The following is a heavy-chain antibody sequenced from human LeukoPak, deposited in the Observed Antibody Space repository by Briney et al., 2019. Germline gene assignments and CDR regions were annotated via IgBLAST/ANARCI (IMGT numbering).Heavy chain of an antibody. J-gene: IGHJ2*01. CDR2: INPNSGGT. Sequence: ASVKVSCKASGYTFTGYYIHWVRQAPGQGLEWMGWINPNSGGTNYAQKFQGRVTMTRDTSISTAYMELSRLRSDDTAVYYCAREITTGTTGFDLWGRGTLVTVSS. CDR1: GYTFTGYY. V-gene: IGHV1-2*02. CDR3: AREITTGTTGFDL. D-gene: IGHD1-1*01.